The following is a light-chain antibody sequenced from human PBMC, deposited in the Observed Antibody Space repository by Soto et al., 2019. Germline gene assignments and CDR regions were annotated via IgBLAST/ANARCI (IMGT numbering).Light chain of an antibody. J-gene: IGKJ5*01. V-gene: IGKV1-5*03. CDR1: QNINTW. CDR3: QQLLSYPIT. CDR2: KAS. Sequence: DIQMSQSPSTLSASVGDRVTLTCRASQNINTWLAWYQQRPGKAPKLLIYKASTLQSGVPLRFSGSGSGTSFTLTISSLQPEDFATYYCQQLLSYPITFGQGTRLEIK.